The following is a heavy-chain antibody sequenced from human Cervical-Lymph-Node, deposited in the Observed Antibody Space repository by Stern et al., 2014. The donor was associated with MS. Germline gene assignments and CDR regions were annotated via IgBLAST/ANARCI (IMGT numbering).Heavy chain of an antibody. J-gene: IGHJ6*02. CDR1: GFSLSSYW. D-gene: IGHD2-15*01. CDR3: ARDCGSGSCYQTQYYYGVDV. CDR2: IKQDGSER. Sequence: VQLLESGGGLVQPGGSLRLSCAGSGFSLSSYWMSWVRQAPGKGPELVATIKQDGSERYYADSVKGRFTISRDNSKNSVFLEMNSLRVDDTSVYYCARDCGSGSCYQTQYYYGVDVWGQGTTVIVSS. V-gene: IGHV3-7*01.